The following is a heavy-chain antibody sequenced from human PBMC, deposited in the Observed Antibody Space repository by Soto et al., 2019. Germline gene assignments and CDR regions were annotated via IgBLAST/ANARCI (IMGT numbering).Heavy chain of an antibody. CDR3: ARDATLHFDFWKKWNWFDL. V-gene: IGHV1-3*01. Sequence: VKVSCKTSGYTFTKYTIHWVRQAPGQRLEWMGWINAGNGNTEYSQKFQGRVTITRDTSASTAYMELSSLRSEDSGVYYCARDATLHFDFWKKWNWFDLWGQGTLVTVSS. J-gene: IGHJ5*02. D-gene: IGHD3-3*01. CDR2: INAGNGNT. CDR1: GYTFTKYT.